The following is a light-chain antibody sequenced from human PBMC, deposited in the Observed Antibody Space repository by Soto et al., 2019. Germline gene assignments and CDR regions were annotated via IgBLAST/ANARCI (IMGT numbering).Light chain of an antibody. CDR2: DVN. J-gene: IGLJ3*02. CDR3: ASYTTTNTLV. Sequence: QSALTQPASVSGSPGQSIAISCTGTRGDVGSRDSVSWYQHHPGKAPKLIIYDVNIRPSGVSHRFSGSKSGNAASLTISGLQAEDEADYSCASYTTTNTLVFGGGTKLTVL. V-gene: IGLV2-14*03. CDR1: RGDVGSRDS.